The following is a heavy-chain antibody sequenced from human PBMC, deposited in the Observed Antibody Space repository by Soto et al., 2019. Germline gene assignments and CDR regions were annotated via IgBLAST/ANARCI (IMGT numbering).Heavy chain of an antibody. Sequence: QITLKESGPTLVNPTETLTLTCTFCGFSLTTREVGVGWIRQPPGKALEWLALIYWDDDKYYSSSLKTRLTITKDTSKNQVVLTMANMAPLDTATYYCARRLQGAYFRCFDTWGQGTLVTVS. CDR3: ARRLQGAYFRCFDT. CDR2: IYWDDDK. V-gene: IGHV2-5*02. CDR1: GFSLTTREVG. D-gene: IGHD1-26*01. J-gene: IGHJ5*02.